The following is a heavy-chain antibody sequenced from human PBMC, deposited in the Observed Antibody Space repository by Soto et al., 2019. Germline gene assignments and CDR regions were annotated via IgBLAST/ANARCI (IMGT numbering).Heavy chain of an antibody. D-gene: IGHD2-15*01. CDR1: GYTFTSYD. Sequence: QVQLVQSGAEVKKPGASVKVSCKASGYTFTSYDINWVRQATGQGLEWMGWMNPNSGNTGYAQKFQGRVTITRNTSISTAYMELRSLRSEDTAVYYCARVGIYYYYYGMDVWGQGTTVTFSS. CDR3: ARVGIYYYYYGMDV. CDR2: MNPNSGNT. V-gene: IGHV1-8*01. J-gene: IGHJ6*02.